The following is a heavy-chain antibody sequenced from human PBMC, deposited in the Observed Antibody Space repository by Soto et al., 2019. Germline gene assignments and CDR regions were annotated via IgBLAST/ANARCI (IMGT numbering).Heavy chain of an antibody. Sequence: SVKVSCKASGGTFSSYVISRLRKAPGQGLEWMGGIIPIFGTANYAQKFQGRVTITADESTSTAYMELSSLRSEDTAVYYCAHAYYYDSSGYSRLDYWGQGTLVTVSS. CDR2: IIPIFGTA. J-gene: IGHJ4*02. CDR3: AHAYYYDSSGYSRLDY. CDR1: GGTFSSYV. V-gene: IGHV1-69*13. D-gene: IGHD3-22*01.